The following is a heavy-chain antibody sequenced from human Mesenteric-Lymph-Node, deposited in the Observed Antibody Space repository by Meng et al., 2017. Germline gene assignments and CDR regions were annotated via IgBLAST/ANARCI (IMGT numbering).Heavy chain of an antibody. J-gene: IGHJ4*02. CDR1: GFTFSSYS. CDR2: ISSSSSYI. D-gene: IGHD3-22*01. CDR3: ARADSSGYSGGPN. V-gene: IGHV3-21*01. Sequence: GGSLRLSCAASGFTFSSYSMNWVRQAPGKGLEWVSSISSSSSYIYYADSVKGRFTISRDNAKNSLYLQMNSLRAEDTAVYYCARADSSGYSGGPNWDQGTLVTVSS.